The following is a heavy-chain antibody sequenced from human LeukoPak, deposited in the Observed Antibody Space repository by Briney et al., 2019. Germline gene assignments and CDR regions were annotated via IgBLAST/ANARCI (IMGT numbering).Heavy chain of an antibody. Sequence: GGSLRLSCAASGFTFSSYAMSWVRQAPGKGLEWVSAISGSGGSTYYADSVKGRFTISRDNSKNTLYLQMNSLRAEDTAVYYCARGAPMVRGVHYYYYYGMDVWGQGTTVTVSS. V-gene: IGHV3-23*01. CDR1: GFTFSSYA. CDR3: ARGAPMVRGVHYYYYYGMDV. J-gene: IGHJ6*02. D-gene: IGHD3-10*01. CDR2: ISGSGGST.